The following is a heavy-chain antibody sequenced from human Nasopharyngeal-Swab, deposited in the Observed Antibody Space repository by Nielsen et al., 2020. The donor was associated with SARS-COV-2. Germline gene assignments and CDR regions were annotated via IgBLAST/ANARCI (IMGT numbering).Heavy chain of an antibody. V-gene: IGHV3-23*01. CDR2: ISARGTST. CDR3: AREGQGTPIDF. J-gene: IGHJ4*02. CDR1: GFTFSNYA. D-gene: IGHD3-10*01. Sequence: GESLKISCVASGFTFSNYAMSWARQAPGKGLEWVSTISARGTSTFYVDSVKGRFTISRDNSKNTLLVQMSSLRAEDTAVYYCAREGQGTPIDFWGQGTLVTVSS.